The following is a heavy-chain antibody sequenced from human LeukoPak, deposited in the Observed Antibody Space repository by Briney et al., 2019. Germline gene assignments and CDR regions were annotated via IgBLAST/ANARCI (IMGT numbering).Heavy chain of an antibody. CDR2: ISGSGGST. V-gene: IGHV3-21*01. J-gene: IGHJ3*02. D-gene: IGHD3-22*01. CDR3: ARAMHKDDYYDSSGYLAPILSDAFDI. Sequence: PGGSLRLSCAASGFTFSSYSMNWVRQAPGKGLEWVSAISGSGGSTYYADSVKGRFTISRDNAKNSLYLQMNSLRVEDTAVYYCARAMHKDDYYDSSGYLAPILSDAFDIWGQGTMVTVSS. CDR1: GFTFSSYS.